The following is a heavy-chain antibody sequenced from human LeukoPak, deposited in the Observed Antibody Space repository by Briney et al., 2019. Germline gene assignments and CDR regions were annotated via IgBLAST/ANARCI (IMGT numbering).Heavy chain of an antibody. CDR1: GYTFTSYD. Sequence: GASVKVSCKASGYTFTSYDINWVRQATGQRLEWMGWMNPNSGNTGSAQKFQGRVTMTRNTSMTTAYMELSSLRSEDTAVYYCARGLGRTPMVTRGGVRFDYWGQGTLVTVSS. V-gene: IGHV1-8*01. CDR3: ARGLGRTPMVTRGGVRFDY. CDR2: MNPNSGNT. J-gene: IGHJ4*02. D-gene: IGHD5-18*01.